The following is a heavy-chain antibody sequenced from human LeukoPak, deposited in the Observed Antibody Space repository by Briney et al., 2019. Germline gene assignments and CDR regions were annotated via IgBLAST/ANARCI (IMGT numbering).Heavy chain of an antibody. Sequence: TSETLSLTCTVSGGSISSYYWSWIRQPPGKGLEWIGYIYHSGSTYYNPSLKSRVTISVDRSKNQFSLKLSSVTAADTAVYYCASLAGGSGNYWGQGTLVTVSS. J-gene: IGHJ4*02. V-gene: IGHV4-59*01. D-gene: IGHD2-8*02. CDR3: ASLAGGSGNY. CDR1: GGSISSYY. CDR2: IYHSGST.